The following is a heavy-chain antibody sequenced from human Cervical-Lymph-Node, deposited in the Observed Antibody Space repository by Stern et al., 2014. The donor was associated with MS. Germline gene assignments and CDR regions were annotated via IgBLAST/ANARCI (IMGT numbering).Heavy chain of an antibody. V-gene: IGHV5-51*01. CDR2: IYPADSDT. Sequence: EVHLVESGAEVKKPGESLKISCRTSGYTFSNFWIGWVRQMPGKGLEWMGVIYPADSDTTYSPSFQGQVTISADESISTAYLQWRSLKASDTAMYYCVRRRDRAGYDTFDLWGQGTMLIVSS. J-gene: IGHJ3*01. CDR1: GYTFSNFW. D-gene: IGHD3-9*01. CDR3: VRRRDRAGYDTFDL.